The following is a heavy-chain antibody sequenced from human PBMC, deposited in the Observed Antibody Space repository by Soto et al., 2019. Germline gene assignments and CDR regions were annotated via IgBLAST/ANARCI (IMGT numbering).Heavy chain of an antibody. J-gene: IGHJ4*02. D-gene: IGHD3-9*01. CDR2: INAGNGST. CDR3: ASDGYYDILTGPNYFYY. V-gene: IGHV1-3*01. CDR1: GYTFTGYA. Sequence: ASVKVSCKASGYTFTGYAMHWVRQAPGQRLEWMGWINAGNGSTKYSQKFQGRVTITRDTSASTAYMELSSLRSEDTAVYYCASDGYYDILTGPNYFYYWGQGTLVTVSS.